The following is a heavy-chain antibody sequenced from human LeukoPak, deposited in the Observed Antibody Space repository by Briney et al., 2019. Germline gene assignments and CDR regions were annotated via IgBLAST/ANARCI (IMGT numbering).Heavy chain of an antibody. D-gene: IGHD1-26*01. CDR2: IYSGGST. Sequence: AGGSLRLSCAASGFTVSSNYMSWVRQAPGKGLEWVLVIYSGGSTYYADSVKGRFTISRDNSKNSLYLQMSSLRTEDTALYYCAEGVRSGTYYNCFDPWGQGTLVTVSS. CDR1: GFTVSSNY. CDR3: AEGVRSGTYYNCFDP. V-gene: IGHV3-53*05. J-gene: IGHJ5*02.